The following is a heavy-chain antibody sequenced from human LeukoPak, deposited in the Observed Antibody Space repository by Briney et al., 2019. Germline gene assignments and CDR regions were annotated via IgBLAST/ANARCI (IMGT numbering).Heavy chain of an antibody. CDR1: GYTFSDYY. V-gene: IGHV1-46*01. CDR3: ARALTRLSYYNPSFDY. J-gene: IGHJ4*02. D-gene: IGHD3-10*01. Sequence: ASVKVSCKASGYTFSDYYVHRVRQAPGQGLEWMGMVNPSGATTGYVQRFQGRLTVTRDTSTNTVYMELTSLRSEDTAVYFCARALTRLSYYNPSFDYWGQGTLVTVSS. CDR2: VNPSGATT.